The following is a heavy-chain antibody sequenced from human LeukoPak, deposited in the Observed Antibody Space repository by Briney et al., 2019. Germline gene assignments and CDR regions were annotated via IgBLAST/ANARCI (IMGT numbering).Heavy chain of an antibody. Sequence: QPGGSLRLSGAASGFTFSSYTMSWVRQAPGKGLEWVSAISSSGGSTYYADSVKGRFTISRDNSKNTLYLQMNSLRAEDTAVYYCAKAPTGQWLATRWFDPWGQGTLVTVSS. CDR3: AKAPTGQWLATRWFDP. J-gene: IGHJ5*02. V-gene: IGHV3-23*01. D-gene: IGHD6-19*01. CDR2: ISSSGGST. CDR1: GFTFSSYT.